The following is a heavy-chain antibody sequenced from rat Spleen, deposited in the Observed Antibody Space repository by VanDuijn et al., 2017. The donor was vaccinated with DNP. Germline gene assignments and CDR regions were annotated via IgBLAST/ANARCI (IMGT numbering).Heavy chain of an antibody. CDR2: IGYEGSRN. V-gene: IGHV5-22*01. J-gene: IGHJ2*01. D-gene: IGHD5-1*01. Sequence: EVQLVESGGGLVQPGGSLKLSCAVSGLTFTNYGMAWVRQAPAKGLEWVASIGYEGSRNHYGDSVKGRFTISRDNAKSTLYLQMNSLRSEDTATYYCTRGGGSSDYWGQGVMVTVSS. CDR3: TRGGGSSDY. CDR1: GLTFTNYG.